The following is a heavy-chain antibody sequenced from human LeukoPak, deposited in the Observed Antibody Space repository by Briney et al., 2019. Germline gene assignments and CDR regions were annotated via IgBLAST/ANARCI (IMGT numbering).Heavy chain of an antibody. CDR1: GSTFSTSG. J-gene: IGHJ4*02. Sequence: SGGCLSLACSASGSTFSTSGMHWGRQAPGKGLEYVSAISSNGGSTYYADSVKGRFTISRDNSKNTLYLQMSSLRAQDTAVYYCVKLHLMTSRLLPEKARDDWGQGTLVTVSS. D-gene: IGHD2-2*01. V-gene: IGHV3-64D*09. CDR3: VKLHLMTSRLLPEKARDD. CDR2: ISSNGGST.